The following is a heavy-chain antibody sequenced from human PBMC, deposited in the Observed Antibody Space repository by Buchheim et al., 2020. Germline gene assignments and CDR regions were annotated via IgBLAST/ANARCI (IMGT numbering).Heavy chain of an antibody. CDR1: GDSIRGGGYY. D-gene: IGHD6-13*01. CDR3: ARAPSLRGSTWYNWFDL. Sequence: QVQLQESGPGLVKPSQTLSLTCAVSGDSIRGGGYYWNWIRQHPGQGLEWIGNIYSSGTTYYNPSLTSRITMSVDTSKNQFSLRLSSVTAADTAVYFCARAPSLRGSTWYNWFDLWGQGTL. V-gene: IGHV4-31*11. CDR2: IYSSGTT. J-gene: IGHJ5*02.